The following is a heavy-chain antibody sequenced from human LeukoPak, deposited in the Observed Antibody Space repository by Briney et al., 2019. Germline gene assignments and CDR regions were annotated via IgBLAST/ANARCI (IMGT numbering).Heavy chain of an antibody. D-gene: IGHD3-9*01. Sequence: SETLSLTCTVSGGSISSYYWSWIRQPPGKGLEWIGYIYYSGSTNYNPSLKSRVTISVDTSKNQFSLKLSSVTAADTAVYYCAKDRHPGYDPLTGHYSYYGMDVWGQGTTVTVSS. CDR2: IYYSGST. CDR3: AKDRHPGYDPLTGHYSYYGMDV. J-gene: IGHJ6*02. CDR1: GGSISSYY. V-gene: IGHV4-59*12.